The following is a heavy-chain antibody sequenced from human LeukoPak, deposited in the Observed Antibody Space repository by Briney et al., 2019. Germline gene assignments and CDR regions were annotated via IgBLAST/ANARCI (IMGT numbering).Heavy chain of an antibody. CDR1: GFTFSTYS. D-gene: IGHD1-26*01. V-gene: IGHV3-21*04. J-gene: IGHJ4*02. CDR3: AKPQYSGSPPQDY. CDR2: ISTSSSYI. Sequence: TGGSLRLSCAASGFTFSTYSMNWVRQAPGKGLEWVSSISTSSSYIYYADSVQGRFTISRDNSKDTLYLQMNSLRAEDTAVYYCAKPQYSGSPPQDYWGQGTLVTVSS.